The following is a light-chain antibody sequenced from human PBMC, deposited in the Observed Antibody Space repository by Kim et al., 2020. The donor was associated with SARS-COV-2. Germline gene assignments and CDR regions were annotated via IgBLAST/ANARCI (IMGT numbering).Light chain of an antibody. CDR3: NSRDRSTNQLV. CDR1: TLRSHY. J-gene: IGLJ2*01. CDR2: GRN. V-gene: IGLV3-19*01. Sequence: ALGQTVRITCQGDTLRSHYATWYQQKPGQAPVVVIYGRNDRLSGIPDRFYGSSTGDTASLTINGAQAEDEADYYCNSRDRSTNQLVFGGGTQLTVL.